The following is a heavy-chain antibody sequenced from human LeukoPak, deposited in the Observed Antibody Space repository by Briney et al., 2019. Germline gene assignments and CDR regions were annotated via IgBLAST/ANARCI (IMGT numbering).Heavy chain of an antibody. J-gene: IGHJ4*02. D-gene: IGHD3-10*01. Sequence: PGRSLRLSCAASGFTFSSYAMHWVRQAPGKGLEWVAVISYDGSNKYYADSVKGRFTISRDNSKNTLYLQMNSLRAEDTAVYYCTRGGAHLPYYFDYWGQGTLVTVSS. CDR1: GFTFSSYA. CDR3: TRGGAHLPYYFDY. CDR2: ISYDGSNK. V-gene: IGHV3-30*04.